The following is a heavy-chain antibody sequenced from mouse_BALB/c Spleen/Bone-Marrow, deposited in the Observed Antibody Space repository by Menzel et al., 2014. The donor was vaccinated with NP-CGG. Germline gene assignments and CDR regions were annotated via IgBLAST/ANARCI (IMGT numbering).Heavy chain of an antibody. V-gene: IGHV5-6-3*01. CDR2: INSNGGST. CDR1: GFTFSNYG. J-gene: IGHJ2*01. CDR3: VRGNYGNYVDYFDF. D-gene: IGHD2-1*01. Sequence: EVMLVESGGGLVQPGGSLKLSCAASGFTFSNYGMSWVRQTPDKGLELVATINSNGGSTYYPDSVKGRFTISRDTAKNTLYLQMSSLKSEETAMYYCVRGNYGNYVDYFDFWGQGTTLTVSS.